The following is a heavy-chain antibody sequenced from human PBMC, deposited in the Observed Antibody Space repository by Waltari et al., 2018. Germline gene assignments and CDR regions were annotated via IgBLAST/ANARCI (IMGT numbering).Heavy chain of an antibody. D-gene: IGHD3-16*01. V-gene: IGHV4-39*02. CDR2: IYNSRST. Sequence: QLQLQESGPGLVKPSETLSLTCTVSGGSVSSGSYYWAWIRQPPGKGLEWIGSIYNSRSTYYTPSLKSRVTLSVDTSKNHFSLKLSSVTAADTAVYYCARRSIMITFGGISQGWYFDLWGRGTLVTVSS. CDR3: ARRSIMITFGGISQGWYFDL. J-gene: IGHJ2*01. CDR1: GGSVSSGSYY.